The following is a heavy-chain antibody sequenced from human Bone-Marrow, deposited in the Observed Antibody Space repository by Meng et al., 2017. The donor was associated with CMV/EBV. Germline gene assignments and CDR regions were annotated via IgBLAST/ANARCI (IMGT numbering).Heavy chain of an antibody. V-gene: IGHV3-9*01. Sequence: GGSLRLSCAASGFTFDDYAMHWVRQAPGKGLEWVSGISWNSGSIGYADSVKGRFTISRDNAKNSLYLQMNSLRAEDTALYYCAKEFRVGATVGLDYYYGMDVWGQGTTVTGYS. CDR2: ISWNSGSI. CDR1: GFTFDDYA. CDR3: AKEFRVGATVGLDYYYGMDV. J-gene: IGHJ6*01. D-gene: IGHD1-26*01.